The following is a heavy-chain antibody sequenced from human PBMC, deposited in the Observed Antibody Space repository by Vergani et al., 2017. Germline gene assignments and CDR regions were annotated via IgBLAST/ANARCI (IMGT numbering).Heavy chain of an antibody. D-gene: IGHD3-22*01. CDR3: ARAMTRITMIVVVIEYFDY. V-gene: IGHV1-69*01. CDR2: IIPIFGTA. J-gene: IGHJ4*02. CDR1: GGTFSSYA. Sequence: QVQLVQSGAEVKKPGSSVKVSCKASGGTFSSYAISWVRQAPGQGLEWMGGIIPIFGTANSAQKFQGRVTITADESTSTAYMELSSLRSEDTAVYYCARAMTRITMIVVVIEYFDYWGQGTLVTVSS.